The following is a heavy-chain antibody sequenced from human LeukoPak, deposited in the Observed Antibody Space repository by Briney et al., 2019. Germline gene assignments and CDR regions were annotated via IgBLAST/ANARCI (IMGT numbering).Heavy chain of an antibody. CDR3: ARAGYYDSSGYYSLDY. D-gene: IGHD3-22*01. Sequence: PSGTLSLTCAVSGGSISSSNWWSWVRQPPGKGLEWIGEIYHSGSTNYNPSLKSRVTISVDKSKNQFSLKLTSVTAADTAVYYCARAGYYDSSGYYSLDYWGQGTLVTVSS. V-gene: IGHV4-4*02. CDR1: GGSISSSNW. CDR2: IYHSGST. J-gene: IGHJ4*02.